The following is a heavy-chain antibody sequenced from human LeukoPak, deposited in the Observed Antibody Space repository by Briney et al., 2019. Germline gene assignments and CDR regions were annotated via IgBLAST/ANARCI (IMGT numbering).Heavy chain of an antibody. CDR1: GGTFSSYA. CDR3: ARDRSYSSGWYKNAFDI. D-gene: IGHD6-19*01. V-gene: IGHV1-69*01. Sequence: SVKVSCKASGGTFSSYAISWVRLAPGQGLEWMGGIIPIFGTANYAQKFQGRVTITADESTSTAYMELSSLRSEDTAVYYCARDRSYSSGWYKNAFDIWGQGTMVTVSS. J-gene: IGHJ3*02. CDR2: IIPIFGTA.